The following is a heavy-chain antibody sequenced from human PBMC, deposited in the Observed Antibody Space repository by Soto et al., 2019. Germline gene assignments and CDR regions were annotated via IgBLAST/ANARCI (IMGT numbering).Heavy chain of an antibody. V-gene: IGHV2-5*02. CDR2: IYWDDDK. D-gene: IGHD2-15*01. Sequence: QITLKESGPTLVKHTQTLTLTCTFSGFSLSTSGVGVAWIRQPPGKALEWLALIYWDDDKRYRPSLETRLTITKDTSKNQVVLTMTNVDSVDTATYYCAYLPCSGGSCYWFSYSGMDVWGQGTTVIVSS. CDR3: AYLPCSGGSCYWFSYSGMDV. J-gene: IGHJ6*02. CDR1: GFSLSTSGVG.